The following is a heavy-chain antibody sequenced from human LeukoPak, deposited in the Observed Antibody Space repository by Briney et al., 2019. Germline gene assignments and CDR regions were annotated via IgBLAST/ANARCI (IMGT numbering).Heavy chain of an antibody. CDR2: ISSSSSYI. V-gene: IGHV3-21*01. D-gene: IGHD4-23*01. J-gene: IGHJ5*02. CDR3: AREVTTVGGNWFDP. Sequence: GGSLRLSCGASGFSLSSYSMNWVRQARGKGLEWVSSISSSSSYIYYADSVKGRFTISRDNAKNSLYLQMNSLRAEDTAVYYCAREVTTVGGNWFDPWGQGTLVTVSS. CDR1: GFSLSSYS.